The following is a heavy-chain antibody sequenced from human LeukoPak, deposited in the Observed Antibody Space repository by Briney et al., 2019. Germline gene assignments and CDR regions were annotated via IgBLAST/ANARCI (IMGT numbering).Heavy chain of an antibody. J-gene: IGHJ3*02. CDR2: INPNSGGT. D-gene: IGHD4-17*01. CDR1: GYTFTGYY. CDR3: ARGTDYGDYTDAFDI. V-gene: IGHV1-2*02. Sequence: ASVKVSCKASGYTFTGYYMHWVRQAPGQGLEWMGWINPNSGGTNYAQKFQGRVTMTRDTSISTAYMELRSLRSDDTAVYYCARGTDYGDYTDAFDIWGQGTMVTVSS.